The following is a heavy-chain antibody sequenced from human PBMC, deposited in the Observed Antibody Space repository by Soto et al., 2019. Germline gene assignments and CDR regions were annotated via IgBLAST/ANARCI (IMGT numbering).Heavy chain of an antibody. CDR3: ARVLGSDTAMVSYYYYGMDV. D-gene: IGHD5-18*01. Sequence: QVQLVESGGGLVKPGGSLRLSCAASGFTFSDYYMSWIRQAPGKGLEWVSYISSSSSYTNYADSVKGRFTISRDNAKNSLYLQMNSLRAEDTAVYYCARVLGSDTAMVSYYYYGMDVWGQGTTVTVSS. V-gene: IGHV3-11*06. J-gene: IGHJ6*02. CDR2: ISSSSSYT. CDR1: GFTFSDYY.